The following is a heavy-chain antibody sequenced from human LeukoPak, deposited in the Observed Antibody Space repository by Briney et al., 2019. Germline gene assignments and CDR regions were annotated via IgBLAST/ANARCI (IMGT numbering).Heavy chain of an antibody. J-gene: IGHJ4*02. D-gene: IGHD5-18*01. CDR2: IFYTGTS. V-gene: IGHV4-39*01. CDR1: GGSISSNSYY. CDR3: PRHHTRDTPMASLFDS. Sequence: SETLSLTCTVSGGSISSNSYYWVWIRQPPGKGLEGIGSIFYTGTSFYNPSLKSRVTISVDTSKNQFSLKLSSVTAADAAVYYCPRHHTRDTPMASLFDSWGQGTLVTVSS.